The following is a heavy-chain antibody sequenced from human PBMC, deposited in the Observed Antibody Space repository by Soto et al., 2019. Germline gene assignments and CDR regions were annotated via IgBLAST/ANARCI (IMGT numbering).Heavy chain of an antibody. CDR1: GFSFSSYA. J-gene: IGHJ4*02. CDR2: ISGSGGTT. Sequence: EVQLLESGGGLVQPGGSLRLSCAASGFSFSSYAMTWVRQAPGKGLEWVSTISGSGGTTYFADSVKGRFTISRDNSKDTLYLQMDGLTADDTALYYCAKDPFGDLSYYSDFWVQGSLVTVSS. D-gene: IGHD3-10*01. V-gene: IGHV3-23*01. CDR3: AKDPFGDLSYYSDF.